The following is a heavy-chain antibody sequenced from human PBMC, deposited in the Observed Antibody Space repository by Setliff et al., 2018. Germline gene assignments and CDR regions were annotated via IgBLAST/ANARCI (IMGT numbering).Heavy chain of an antibody. CDR1: GYTFSHSG. D-gene: IGHD2-8*01. J-gene: IGHJ4*02. CDR2: ISAYTGNT. Sequence: ASVKVSCKASGYTFSHSGITWVRQAPGQGLEWMGWISAYTGNTNYAQKLQGRVTMTTDSSTNMGYLELRDLRSDDTAVYCCLRLVRYCTKIACQATSGDEVWGLGTLVTVS. V-gene: IGHV1-18*01. CDR3: LRLVRYCTKIACQATSGDEV.